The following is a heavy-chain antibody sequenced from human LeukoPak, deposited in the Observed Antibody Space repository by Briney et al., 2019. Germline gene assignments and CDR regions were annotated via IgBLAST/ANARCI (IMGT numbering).Heavy chain of an antibody. Sequence: GGSHRLSCAVSGLTFRSYWMSWVRQAPGKGLEWVANINQEGSEKYFVDSVRGRFTISRDNAKNSLHLQMNTLRAEDTAVYYCARERDGRFFDYWGQGTLVTVSS. D-gene: IGHD5-24*01. CDR1: GLTFRSYW. J-gene: IGHJ4*02. CDR2: INQEGSEK. V-gene: IGHV3-7*01. CDR3: ARERDGRFFDY.